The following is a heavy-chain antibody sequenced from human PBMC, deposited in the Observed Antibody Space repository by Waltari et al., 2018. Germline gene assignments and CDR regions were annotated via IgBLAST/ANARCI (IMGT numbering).Heavy chain of an antibody. Sequence: QIQLVQSGAEVKKPGASVKVSCKVSGSIFTSYGVNWVRQAPGQGLEWMGWNSTYNGNTNYARNLQGRVTMTRDTSTSTAYMELRSLKSDDTAVYYCARGPSNYNWFDPWGQGTLVTVSS. CDR1: GSIFTSYG. CDR3: ARGPSNYNWFDP. D-gene: IGHD4-4*01. J-gene: IGHJ5*02. CDR2: NSTYNGNT. V-gene: IGHV1-18*01.